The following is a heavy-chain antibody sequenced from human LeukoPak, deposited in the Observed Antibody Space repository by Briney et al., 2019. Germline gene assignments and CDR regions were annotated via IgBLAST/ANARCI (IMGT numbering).Heavy chain of an antibody. Sequence: GASVKVSCKASGYTFTSYGISWVRQAPGQGLEWMGWISAYNGNTNYAQKLQGRVTITADESTSTAYMELSSLRSEDTAVYYCAREQVVAATPSFDYWGQGTLVTVSS. D-gene: IGHD2-15*01. V-gene: IGHV1-18*01. CDR2: ISAYNGNT. CDR1: GYTFTSYG. CDR3: AREQVVAATPSFDY. J-gene: IGHJ4*02.